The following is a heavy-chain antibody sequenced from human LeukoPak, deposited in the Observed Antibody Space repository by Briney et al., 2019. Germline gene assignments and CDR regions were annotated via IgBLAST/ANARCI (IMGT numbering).Heavy chain of an antibody. D-gene: IGHD2/OR15-2a*01. CDR3: ARGVIARRNSD. J-gene: IGHJ4*02. V-gene: IGHV4-30-2*01. CDR1: GGSISSGVYY. CDR2: INHSGST. Sequence: SQTLSLTCTVSGGSISSGVYYWSWIRQPPGKGLEWIGEINHSGSTNYNPSLKSRVTISVDTSKNQFSLKLSSVTAADTAVYYCARGVIARRNSDWGQGTLVTVSS.